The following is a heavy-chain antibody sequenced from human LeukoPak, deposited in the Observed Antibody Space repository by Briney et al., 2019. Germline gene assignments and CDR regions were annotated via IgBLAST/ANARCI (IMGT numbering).Heavy chain of an antibody. J-gene: IGHJ6*03. Sequence: PSETLSLTCSVSGVSLSTYSWTWVRQPPGKGLEWIGYASDSGTTNYNPSLKSRVTISVDTSKNQFSLELTSVTAADTAVYYCARTTEGGYTYGYFYYYYMDVWGKGTTVTISS. CDR1: GVSLSTYS. CDR3: ARTTEGGYTYGYFYYYYMDV. CDR2: ASDSGTT. D-gene: IGHD5-18*01. V-gene: IGHV4-59*01.